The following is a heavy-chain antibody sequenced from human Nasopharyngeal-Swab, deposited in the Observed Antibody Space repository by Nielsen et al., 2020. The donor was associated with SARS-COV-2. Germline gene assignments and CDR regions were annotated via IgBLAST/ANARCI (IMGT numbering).Heavy chain of an antibody. Sequence: SETLSLTCTVSGGSISSYYWSWIRQPPGTGLAWIGYIYYSGSTNYNPSLKSRVTISVDTSKNQFSLKLSSVTAADTAVYYCAREGGDGYNYPFDYWGQGTLVTVSS. CDR3: AREGGDGYNYPFDY. CDR1: GGSISSYY. J-gene: IGHJ4*02. V-gene: IGHV4-59*13. CDR2: IYYSGST. D-gene: IGHD5-24*01.